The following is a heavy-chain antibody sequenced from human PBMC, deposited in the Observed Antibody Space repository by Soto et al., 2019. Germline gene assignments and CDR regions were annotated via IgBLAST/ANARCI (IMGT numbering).Heavy chain of an antibody. J-gene: IGHJ4*02. D-gene: IGHD3-3*01. CDR1: GFTFSNYE. Sequence: EVQLVESGGGLVQPGGSLRLSCTASGFTFSNYEMNWVRQAPGKGLEWVSYISSRGSTIYYADSVRGRFTISRDNATHSLYLQMNSLRAEDTAVYYCATDRSDALGDWGQGTLVTVSS. V-gene: IGHV3-48*03. CDR3: ATDRSDALGD. CDR2: ISSRGSTI.